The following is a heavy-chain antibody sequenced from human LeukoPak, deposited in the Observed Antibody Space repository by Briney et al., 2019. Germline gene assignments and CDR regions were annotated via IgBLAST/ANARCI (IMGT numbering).Heavy chain of an antibody. CDR3: ARSGEGKGPRYCSSTSCYADV. V-gene: IGHV3-21*01. CDR2: ISSSSSYI. D-gene: IGHD2-2*01. CDR1: GFTFSNYV. J-gene: IGHJ6*04. Sequence: PGGSLRLSCAASGFTFSNYVMSWVRQAPGKGLEWVSSISSSSSYIYYADSVKGRFTISRDNAKNSLYLQMNSLRAEDTAVYYCARSGEGKGPRYCSSTSCYADVWGKGTTVTVSS.